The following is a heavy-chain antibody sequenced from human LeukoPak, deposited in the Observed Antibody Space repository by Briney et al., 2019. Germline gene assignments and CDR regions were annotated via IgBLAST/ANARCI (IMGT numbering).Heavy chain of an antibody. J-gene: IGHJ4*02. Sequence: GESLKISCKGSGYSFTTYWIGWVRQMPGKGLEWMGIIYPGDSDTRYSPSFQGQVTISADKSISTAYLQWSSLKASDSGMYYCARTLVRGVMTSPNDYWGQGTLVTVSS. CDR3: ARTLVRGVMTSPNDY. D-gene: IGHD3-10*01. CDR1: GYSFTTYW. CDR2: IYPGDSDT. V-gene: IGHV5-51*01.